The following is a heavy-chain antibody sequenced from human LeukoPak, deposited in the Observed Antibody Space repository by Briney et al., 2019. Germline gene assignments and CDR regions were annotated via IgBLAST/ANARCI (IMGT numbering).Heavy chain of an antibody. Sequence: GGSLRLSCAASGFTFSSYWMSWVRQAPGKGLEWVANIKQDGSEKYYVDSVKGRFTISRDNAKNSLYLQMNSLRAEDTAVYYCAREFWSGPTTNYGMDVWGQGTTVTVSS. CDR2: IKQDGSEK. CDR1: GFTFSSYW. J-gene: IGHJ6*02. V-gene: IGHV3-7*01. D-gene: IGHD3-3*01. CDR3: AREFWSGPTTNYGMDV.